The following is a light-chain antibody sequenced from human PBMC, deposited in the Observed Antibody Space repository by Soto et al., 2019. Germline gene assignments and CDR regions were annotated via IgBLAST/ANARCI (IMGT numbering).Light chain of an antibody. CDR3: QQYHNWPPLT. J-gene: IGKJ4*01. CDR2: GAS. V-gene: IGKV3-15*01. CDR1: QSVSSN. Sequence: EIVMTQSPATLSVSPGERATLSCRASQSVSSNLAWYKQKPGQAPRLLIYGASTRATGITARFSGSGSGTAFTLTTSSLQSEDFPVYYCQQYHNWPPLTFGGGTKVEIK.